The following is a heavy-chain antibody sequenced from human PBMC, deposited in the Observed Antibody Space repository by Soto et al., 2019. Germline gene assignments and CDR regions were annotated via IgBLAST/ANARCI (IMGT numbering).Heavy chain of an antibody. CDR1: GFTFSGSA. Sequence: GGSLRLSCAASGFTFSGSAMHWVRQASGKGLEWVGRIRSKANSYATAYAASVKGRFTISRDDSKNTAYLQMNSLKTEDTAVYYCTRHETLGYCSSTSCHQNVWGQGTTVTVSS. CDR2: IRSKANSYAT. D-gene: IGHD2-2*01. V-gene: IGHV3-73*01. J-gene: IGHJ6*02. CDR3: TRHETLGYCSSTSCHQNV.